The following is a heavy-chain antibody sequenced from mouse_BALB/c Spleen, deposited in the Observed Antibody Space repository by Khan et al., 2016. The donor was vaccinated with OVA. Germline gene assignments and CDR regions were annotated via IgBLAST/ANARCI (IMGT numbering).Heavy chain of an antibody. Sequence: EVELVESGGDLVKPGGSLKLSCSASGFTFSTFAMSWVRQTPEKRLEWVATISSGGDYIYYVDSVLGRFTISRANAKNTLYLQMSSLRSEDTAMYYCARQNYGPFAYWGQGTRVTVSA. CDR3: ARQNYGPFAY. J-gene: IGHJ3*01. CDR1: GFTFSTFA. D-gene: IGHD1-1*01. CDR2: ISSGGDYI. V-gene: IGHV5-9-3*01.